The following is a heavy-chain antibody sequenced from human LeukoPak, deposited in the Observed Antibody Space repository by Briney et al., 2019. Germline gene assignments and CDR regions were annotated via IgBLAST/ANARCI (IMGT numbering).Heavy chain of an antibody. V-gene: IGHV3-23*01. J-gene: IGHJ4*02. D-gene: IGHD2-2*03. CDR1: GFTFSSYA. CDR2: ISNSADST. Sequence: GGSLRLSCAASGFTFSSYAMTWVRQAPGKGLEWVSAISNSADSTYCADSVKGRFTISRDNSKNTLYLQLNTLRAEDTAVYYCAKDRGYCSSTTCALDYWGQGTLVTVSP. CDR3: AKDRGYCSSTTCALDY.